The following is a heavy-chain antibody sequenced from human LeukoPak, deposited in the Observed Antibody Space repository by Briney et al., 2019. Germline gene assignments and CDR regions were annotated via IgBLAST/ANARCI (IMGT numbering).Heavy chain of an antibody. CDR2: INPNSGGT. Sequence: GASVKVSCKASGYTFTGYYMHWVRQAPGQGLEWMGWINPNSGGTNYAQKFQGRVTMTRDTSISTAYMELSRLRSDDTAVYYCARDGDSSSGAFDIWGQGTMVTVSS. CDR3: ARDGDSSSGAFDI. CDR1: GYTFTGYY. J-gene: IGHJ3*02. V-gene: IGHV1-2*02. D-gene: IGHD6-6*01.